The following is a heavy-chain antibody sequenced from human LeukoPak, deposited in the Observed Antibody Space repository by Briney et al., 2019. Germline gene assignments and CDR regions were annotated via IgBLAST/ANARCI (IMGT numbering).Heavy chain of an antibody. CDR2: TRNKANSYTT. CDR1: GFTFSDHY. V-gene: IGHV3-72*01. CDR3: ARVQEMAIIGD. D-gene: IGHD5-24*01. Sequence: PGGSLRLSCAASGFTFSDHYMDWVRQAPGKGLEWVGRTRNKANSYTTEYAASVKGRFTISRDDSKNSLYLQMNSLKTEDTAVYYCARVQEMAIIGDWGQGTLVTVSS. J-gene: IGHJ4*02.